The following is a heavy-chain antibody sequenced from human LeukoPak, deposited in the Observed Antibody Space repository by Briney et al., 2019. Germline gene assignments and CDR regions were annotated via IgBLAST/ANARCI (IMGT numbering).Heavy chain of an antibody. CDR2: IYYSGST. J-gene: IGHJ4*02. V-gene: IGHV4-30-4*01. CDR3: AREAGATDYYDSSGYYPI. CDR1: GGSISSGDYY. D-gene: IGHD3-22*01. Sequence: PSETLSLTCTVSGGSISSGDYYWSWIRQPPGKGLEWIVYIYYSGSTYYNPSLKSRVTISVDTSKNQFSLKLSSVTAADTAVYYCAREAGATDYYDSSGYYPIWGQGTLVTVSS.